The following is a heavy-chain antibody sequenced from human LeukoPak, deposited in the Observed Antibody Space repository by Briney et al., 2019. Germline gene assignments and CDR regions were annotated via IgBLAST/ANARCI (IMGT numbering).Heavy chain of an antibody. CDR2: IRYDGSNK. J-gene: IGHJ4*02. Sequence: GGSLRLSCAASGFTFSSYGMHWVRQAPGKGLEWVAFIRYDGSNKYYADSVKGRFTISRDNSKNTLCLQMGSLRAEDMAVYYCYGGGYWGQGTLVTVSS. CDR3: YGGGY. V-gene: IGHV3-30*02. D-gene: IGHD4-23*01. CDR1: GFTFSSYG.